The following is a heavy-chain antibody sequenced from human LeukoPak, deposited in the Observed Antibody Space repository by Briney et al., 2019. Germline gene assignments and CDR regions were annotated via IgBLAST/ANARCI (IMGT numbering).Heavy chain of an antibody. CDR2: ISAYNGNT. J-gene: IGHJ4*02. V-gene: IGHV1-18*01. CDR1: GYTFTSYG. Sequence: ASVKDSCKASGYTFTSYGISWVRQAPGQGLEWMGWISAYNGNTNYAQKLQGRVTMTTDTSTSTAYMELRSLRSDDTAVYYCARSLENWNTPEAMDYWGQGTLVTVSS. CDR3: ARSLENWNTPEAMDY. D-gene: IGHD1/OR15-1a*01.